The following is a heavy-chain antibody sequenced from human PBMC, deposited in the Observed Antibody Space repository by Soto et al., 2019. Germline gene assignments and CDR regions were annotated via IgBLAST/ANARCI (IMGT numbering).Heavy chain of an antibody. CDR2: IIPIFGTA. CDR1: GGTFSSYA. V-gene: IGHV1-69*13. Sequence: SVKVSCKASGGTFSSYAISWVRQAPGQGLEWMGGIIPIFGTANYAQKFQGRVTITADESTSTAYMELSSLRSEDTAVYYCARTHVDTAMVYDYWGQGTLVTVSS. D-gene: IGHD5-18*01. CDR3: ARTHVDTAMVYDY. J-gene: IGHJ4*02.